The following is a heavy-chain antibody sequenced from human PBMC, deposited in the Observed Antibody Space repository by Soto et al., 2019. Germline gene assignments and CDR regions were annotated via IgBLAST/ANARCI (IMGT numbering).Heavy chain of an antibody. CDR2: FRTGGDDDTT. V-gene: IGHV3-23*01. CDR3: AKKANSGPGSQYFVY. D-gene: IGHD3-10*01. CDR1: GFTFSSYS. J-gene: IGHJ4*02. Sequence: RLSCAASGFTFSSYSMSWVRQAPGKGLEWVSGFRTGGDDDTTYYADSVKARFTIYRDNSKSMLFLQMNSLIAEDTVLYYCAKKANSGPGSQYFVYCGQGTLVTVSS.